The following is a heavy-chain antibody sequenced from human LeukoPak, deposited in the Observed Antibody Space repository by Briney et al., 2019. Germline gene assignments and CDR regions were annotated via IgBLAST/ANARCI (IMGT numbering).Heavy chain of an antibody. V-gene: IGHV3-7*05. CDR1: GFSFSDSW. CDR2: MEQYGSEK. CDR3: ARGHGWFDP. J-gene: IGHJ5*02. Sequence: PGGSLRLSCAAPGFSFSDSWMTWVRQAPGKGLEWVANMEQYGSEKNYVDSVKGRFTISRDNAKNSLYLQMNILRAEDTAVYYCARGHGWFDPWGQGTLVTVSS.